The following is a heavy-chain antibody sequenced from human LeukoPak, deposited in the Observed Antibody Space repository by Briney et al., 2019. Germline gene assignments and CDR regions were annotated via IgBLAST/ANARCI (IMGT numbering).Heavy chain of an antibody. J-gene: IGHJ4*02. V-gene: IGHV3-15*01. CDR3: TAGLGKTDDDS. Sequence: GGSLRLSCEGSGFNFNDAWMSWIRQAPGKGLEWVGRVRTTAEGETTDYGAPVRGRFIISRDGSKSMVYLQMNRLETEDTAIYYCTAGLGKTDDDSWGQGTLVTVSS. D-gene: IGHD4-11*01. CDR1: GFNFNDAW. CDR2: VRTTAEGETT.